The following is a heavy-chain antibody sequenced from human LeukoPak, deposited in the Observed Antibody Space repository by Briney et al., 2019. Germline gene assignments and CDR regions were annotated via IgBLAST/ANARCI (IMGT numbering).Heavy chain of an antibody. CDR1: GGSFSGYY. J-gene: IGHJ6*03. D-gene: IGHD3-10*01. CDR3: ARHRRYYYGSGSYYNVIPYYYYMDV. Sequence: PSETLSLTCAVYGGSFSGYYWSWIRQPPGKGLERIGEINHSGCTNYNPSLKSRVTISVDTSKNQFSLKLSSVTAADTAVYYCARHRRYYYGSGSYYNVIPYYYYMDVWGKGTTVTISS. V-gene: IGHV4-34*01. CDR2: INHSGCT.